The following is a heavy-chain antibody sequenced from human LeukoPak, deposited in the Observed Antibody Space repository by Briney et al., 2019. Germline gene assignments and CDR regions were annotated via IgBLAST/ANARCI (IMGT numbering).Heavy chain of an antibody. J-gene: IGHJ6*02. D-gene: IGHD5-12*01. CDR1: GGSFSGYY. CDR2: INHSGST. Sequence: PSETLSLTCAVYGGSFSGYYWSWIRQPPGRGLEWIGEINHSGSTNYNPSLKSRVTISVDTFKNQFSLKLSSVTAADTAVYYCARAVDIVATTHYYYYGMDVWGQGTTVTVSS. V-gene: IGHV4-34*01. CDR3: ARAVDIVATTHYYYYGMDV.